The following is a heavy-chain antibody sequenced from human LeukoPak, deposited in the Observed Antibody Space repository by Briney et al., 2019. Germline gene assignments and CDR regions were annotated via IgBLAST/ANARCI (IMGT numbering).Heavy chain of an antibody. CDR3: ARVQGGDFWSGNDAFDI. Sequence: GGSLRLSCAASGFTFSSYSMNWVRQAPGKGLEWVSSISSSSSYIYYADSVEGRFTISRDNAKNSLYLQMNSLRAEDTAVYYCARVQGGDFWSGNDAFDIWGQGTMVTVSS. V-gene: IGHV3-21*01. D-gene: IGHD3-3*01. J-gene: IGHJ3*02. CDR2: ISSSSSYI. CDR1: GFTFSSYS.